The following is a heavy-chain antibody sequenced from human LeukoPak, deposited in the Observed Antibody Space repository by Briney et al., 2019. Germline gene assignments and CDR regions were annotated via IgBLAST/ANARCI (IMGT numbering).Heavy chain of an antibody. CDR1: GFTFSDYY. D-gene: IGHD5-12*01. CDR2: IKAKTDGGTA. V-gene: IGHV3-15*01. CDR3: TTYSGYSDR. Sequence: GGSLRPSCAASGFTFSDYYMSWVRQAPGKGLEWVGRIKAKTDGGTADYAAPVRGRFTTSRDDSKNMLYLQLNSLKTEDTAIYYCTTYSGYSDRWGQGTLVTVSS. J-gene: IGHJ5*02.